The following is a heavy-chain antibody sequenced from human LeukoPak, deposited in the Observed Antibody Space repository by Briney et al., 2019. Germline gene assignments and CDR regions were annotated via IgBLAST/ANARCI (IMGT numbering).Heavy chain of an antibody. CDR1: GFTFSYYD. J-gene: IGHJ4*02. CDR3: AKAAAYFPTDY. Sequence: GGSLRLSCVASGFTFSYYDMSWVRQTPRKGLEWVSTLNDSGTKAYYADSVKGRFTISRDNAKNTLYLQIHSLRAGDTAVYYCAKAAAYFPTDYWGQGTLVTVSS. CDR2: LNDSGTKA. D-gene: IGHD2-21*01. V-gene: IGHV3-23*01.